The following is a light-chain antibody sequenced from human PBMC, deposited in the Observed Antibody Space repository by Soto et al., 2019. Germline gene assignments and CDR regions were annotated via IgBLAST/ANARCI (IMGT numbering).Light chain of an antibody. CDR2: GAS. CDR3: QQRSGWPLT. J-gene: IGKJ4*01. V-gene: IGKV3D-20*02. CDR1: QSVSSSY. Sequence: EIVLTQSPGTLSLSPGERATLSCRASQSVSSSYLAWYQQKPGQAPRLLIYGASTRATGIPARFSGSGSGTEFTLTISSLEPEDFAFYYCQQRSGWPLTFGGGTKVDIK.